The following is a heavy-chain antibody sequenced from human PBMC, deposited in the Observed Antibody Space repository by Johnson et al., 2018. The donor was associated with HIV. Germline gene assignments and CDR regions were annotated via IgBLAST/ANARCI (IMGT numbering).Heavy chain of an antibody. D-gene: IGHD3-22*01. CDR2: IGTAGDT. V-gene: IGHV3-13*01. Sequence: VQLVESGGGLVQPGGSLRLSCAASGFTFSSYDMHWVRQATGKGLEWVSAIGTAGDTYYPGSVKGRFTISRDNSKNTLYLQMNSLRAEDTAVYYCARGSRYTYDNDDAHLLRAFDIWGQGTMVIVSS. CDR1: GFTFSSYD. J-gene: IGHJ3*02. CDR3: ARGSRYTYDNDDAHLLRAFDI.